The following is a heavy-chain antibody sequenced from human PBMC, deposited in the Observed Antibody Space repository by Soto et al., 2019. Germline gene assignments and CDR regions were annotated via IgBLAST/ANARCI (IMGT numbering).Heavy chain of an antibody. CDR1: GFTFSSYS. Sequence: GGSLRLSCAASGFTFSSYSMNWVRQAPGKGLEWVSKISRRSSTIYYADSVKGRFTITRDNAENSLYPQMNSLRDEDTAVYYCAREKGGEVLDAFDIWGQGTMVTVSS. CDR3: AREKGGEVLDAFDI. V-gene: IGHV3-48*02. CDR2: ISRRSSTI. J-gene: IGHJ3*02. D-gene: IGHD3-10*01.